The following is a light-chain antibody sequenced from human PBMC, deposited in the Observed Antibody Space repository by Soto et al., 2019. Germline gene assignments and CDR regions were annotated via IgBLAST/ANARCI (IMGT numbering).Light chain of an antibody. V-gene: IGKV4-1*01. Sequence: DIVMTQSPDSLAVSLDERATINCKSSQSVLYSSNNKNYLAWYQQKPGQPPKLLIYWASTRESGVPDRFSGSGSGTDFTLTISSLQAEDVAVYYCQQYYTTPPMYTFGQGTKVEIK. CDR2: WAS. CDR1: QSVLYSSNNKNY. CDR3: QQYYTTPPMYT. J-gene: IGKJ2*01.